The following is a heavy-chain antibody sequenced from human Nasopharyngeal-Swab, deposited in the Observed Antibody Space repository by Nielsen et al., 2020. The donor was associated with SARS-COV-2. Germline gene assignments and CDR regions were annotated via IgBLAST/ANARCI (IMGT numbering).Heavy chain of an antibody. Sequence: ASVKVSCKASGGTFTSYGISWVRQAPGQGLEWMGWISAYNGNTNYAQKLQGRVTMTTDTSTSTAYMELRSLRSDDTAVYYCARDSYYYGSGSYPFDYWGQGTLVTVSS. V-gene: IGHV1-18*01. CDR3: ARDSYYYGSGSYPFDY. CDR1: GGTFTSYG. J-gene: IGHJ4*02. CDR2: ISAYNGNT. D-gene: IGHD3-10*01.